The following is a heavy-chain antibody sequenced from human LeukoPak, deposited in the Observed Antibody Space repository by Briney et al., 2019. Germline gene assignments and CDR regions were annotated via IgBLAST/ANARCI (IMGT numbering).Heavy chain of an antibody. CDR2: ISSSGSTI. D-gene: IGHD2-2*01. CDR3: ARVKHCSSTSCQNAFDI. V-gene: IGHV3-48*03. J-gene: IGHJ3*02. CDR1: GFTFTNYE. Sequence: GGSLRLSCAASGFTFTNYEMNWVRQAPGKGLEWVSYISSSGSTIYYADSVKGRFTISRDNANNSLYLQINSLRAEDTAVYYCARVKHCSSTSCQNAFDIWGQGTMVTVSS.